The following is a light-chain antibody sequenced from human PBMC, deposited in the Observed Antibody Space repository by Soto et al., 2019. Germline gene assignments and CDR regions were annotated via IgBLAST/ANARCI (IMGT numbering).Light chain of an antibody. J-gene: IGKJ1*01. V-gene: IGKV1-12*01. CDR3: LQVYSFPRT. CDR1: RAIGDR. CDR2: TAS. Sequence: DIQMTQSPSALSAVVGDRVTITCRASRAIGDRLAWFQQKPGKAPRFLIQTASNLQGGVPSRFSGSGSGTEFILSINSLQPEDIGTYYCLQVYSFPRTFGQGTKVDNK.